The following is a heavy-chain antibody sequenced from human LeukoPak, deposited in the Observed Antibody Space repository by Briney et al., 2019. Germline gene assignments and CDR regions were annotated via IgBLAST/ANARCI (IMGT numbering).Heavy chain of an antibody. D-gene: IGHD5-12*01. CDR2: IYYSGST. V-gene: IGHV4-59*01. Sequence: SETLSLTCTGSGGSISSYYWSWIRQPPGKGLEWIGYIYYSGSTNYNPSLKRRVTISVDTSKNQFSLKLSSVTAADTAVYYCAAIVATGDYYYYGMDVWGQGTTVTVSS. J-gene: IGHJ6*02. CDR3: AAIVATGDYYYYGMDV. CDR1: GGSISSYY.